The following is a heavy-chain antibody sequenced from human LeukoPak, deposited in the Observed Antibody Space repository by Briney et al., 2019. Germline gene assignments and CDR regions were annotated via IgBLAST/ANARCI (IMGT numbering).Heavy chain of an antibody. D-gene: IGHD3-22*01. CDR2: INPSGGST. V-gene: IGHV1-46*01. CDR3: ARGGYYDSSGSFDP. Sequence: ASVKVSCTASGYTFARYYIHWVRQAPGQGLEWMGIINPSGGSTRYAQKFQGRVTMTRDTSTSTVYMELSSLRSADTAVYYCARGGYYDSSGSFDPWGQGTLVTVSS. CDR1: GYTFARYY. J-gene: IGHJ5*02.